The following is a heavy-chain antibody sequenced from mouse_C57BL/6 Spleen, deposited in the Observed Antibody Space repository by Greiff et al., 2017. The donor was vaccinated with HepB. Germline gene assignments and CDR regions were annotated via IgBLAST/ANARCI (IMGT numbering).Heavy chain of an antibody. V-gene: IGHV3-6*01. CDR1: GYSITSGYY. CDR3: ARDWFAY. Sequence: ESGPGLVKPSQSLSLTCSVTGYSITSGYYWNWIRQFPGNKLEWMGYISYDGSNNYNPSLKNRISITRDTSKNQFFLKLNSVTTEDTATYYCARDWFAYWGQGTLVTVSA. J-gene: IGHJ3*01. CDR2: ISYDGSN.